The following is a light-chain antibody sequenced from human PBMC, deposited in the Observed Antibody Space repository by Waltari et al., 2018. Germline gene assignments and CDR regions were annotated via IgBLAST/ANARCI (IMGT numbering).Light chain of an antibody. J-gene: IGLJ1*01. Sequence: QSALTQPASVSGTPGQSITISCSGTTSDVGSYDLVSWYQQHPGEAPKLLICEVFKRPPDTSSRFSGAKSCRTASLTISGLQPEDEADYYCCSYAGRGTYVFGSGTKVTVL. CDR3: CSYAGRGTYV. CDR1: TSDVGSYDL. CDR2: EVF. V-gene: IGLV2-23*02.